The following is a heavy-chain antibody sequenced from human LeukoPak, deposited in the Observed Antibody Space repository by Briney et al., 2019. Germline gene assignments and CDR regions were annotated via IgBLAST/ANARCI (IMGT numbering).Heavy chain of an antibody. V-gene: IGHV1-69*04. CDR3: ARVSVVVPAAALNP. Sequence: ASVKVSCRASGGTFSSYAISWVRQAPGQGLEWMGRIIPILGIANYAQKFQGRVTITADKSTSTAYMELSSLRSEDTAVYYCARVSVVVPAAALNPWGQGTLVTVSS. CDR1: GGTFSSYA. CDR2: IIPILGIA. D-gene: IGHD2-2*01. J-gene: IGHJ5*02.